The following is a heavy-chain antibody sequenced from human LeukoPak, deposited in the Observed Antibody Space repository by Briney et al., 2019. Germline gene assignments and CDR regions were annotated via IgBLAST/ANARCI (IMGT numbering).Heavy chain of an antibody. CDR3: ASPSGIRSGGNWKGAFDI. CDR2: IIPIFGTA. D-gene: IGHD4-23*01. V-gene: IGHV1-69*06. Sequence: SVKVSCKASGGTFSSYAISWVRQAPGQGLEWMGGIIPIFGTANYAQKFQGRVTITADKSTTTSYMELSSLTSEDTAVYYCASPSGIRSGGNWKGAFDIWGQGTMVTVSS. J-gene: IGHJ3*02. CDR1: GGTFSSYA.